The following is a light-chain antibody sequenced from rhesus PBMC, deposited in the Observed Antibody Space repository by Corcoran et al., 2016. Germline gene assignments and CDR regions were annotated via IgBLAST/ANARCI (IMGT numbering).Light chain of an antibody. CDR2: KAS. Sequence: DIQMTQSPSSLSASVGDTVTISCQASQGISSWLAWYQPKPGKAPKLLIYKASSLQSGVPSRFSGSGAWTDFTLTISSLQPEDFAAYDCLQYSRSPYSFGQGTKVEIK. J-gene: IGKJ2*01. CDR3: LQYSRSPYS. CDR1: QGISSW. V-gene: IGKV1-22*01.